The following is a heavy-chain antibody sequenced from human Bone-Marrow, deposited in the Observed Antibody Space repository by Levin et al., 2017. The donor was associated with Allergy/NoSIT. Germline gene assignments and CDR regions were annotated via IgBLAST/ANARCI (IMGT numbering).Heavy chain of an antibody. CDR1: GFTFSDYF. CDR2: ISSRRSTI. J-gene: IGHJ4*02. V-gene: IGHV3-11*01. D-gene: IGHD1-26*01. Sequence: GESLKISCEASGFTFSDYFMAWIRQAPGKGLEWVSYISSRRSTIYYADSVKGRFTISRDNTKNSLSLLMNSLRADDTAVYYCAKSSSGSSIWYFDSWGQGTLVTVSS. CDR3: AKSSSGSSIWYFDS.